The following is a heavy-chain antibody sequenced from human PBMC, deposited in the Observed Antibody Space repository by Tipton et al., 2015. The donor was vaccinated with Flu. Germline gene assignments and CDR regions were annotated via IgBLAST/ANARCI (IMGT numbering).Heavy chain of an antibody. CDR2: INHSGST. Sequence: LRLSCAVYGGSFSGYYWSWIRQPPGKGLEWIGEINHSGSTNYNPSLKSRVTISVDTCKNQFSLKLSSVTAADTAVYYCARELGRNWNYYYYYYMNVWGKGTTVTVSS. CDR3: ARELGRNWNYYYYYYMNV. D-gene: IGHD1-20*01. V-gene: IGHV4-34*01. J-gene: IGHJ6*03. CDR1: GGSFSGYY.